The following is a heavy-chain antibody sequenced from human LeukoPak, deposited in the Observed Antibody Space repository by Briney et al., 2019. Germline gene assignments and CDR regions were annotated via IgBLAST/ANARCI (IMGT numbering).Heavy chain of an antibody. CDR2: ISGSGGST. V-gene: IGHV3-23*01. J-gene: IGHJ4*02. Sequence: GGSLRLSCAASGFTFSSYAMSWVRQAPGKGLEWVSAISGSGGSTYYADSVKGRFTISRDNSKNTLYLQMNNLRAEDTAVYYCAAWGLAVAGTGIDYWGQGTLVTVSS. D-gene: IGHD6-19*01. CDR3: AAWGLAVAGTGIDY. CDR1: GFTFSSYA.